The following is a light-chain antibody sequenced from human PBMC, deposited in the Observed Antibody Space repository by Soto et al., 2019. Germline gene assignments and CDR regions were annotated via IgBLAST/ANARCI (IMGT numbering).Light chain of an antibody. Sequence: IQMTQSPSTLSSSLGDRDTITCRASQSISSWLAWYQQKPGKAPKLLIYDASTLESGVPSRFTGRGSGTEFTLTIRSMKPEDFATYYCQQSYSTWTFGQGTKVDIK. V-gene: IGKV1-5*01. J-gene: IGKJ1*01. CDR3: QQSYSTWT. CDR1: QSISSW. CDR2: DAS.